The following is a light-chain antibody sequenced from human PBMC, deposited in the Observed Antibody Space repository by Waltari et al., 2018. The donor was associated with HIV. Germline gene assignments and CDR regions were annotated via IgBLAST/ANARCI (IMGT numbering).Light chain of an antibody. J-gene: IGLJ3*02. CDR3: SSYAPSNSWV. Sequence: QSALTQPASVFGSPGQSITITCTGTSSDVGGSNYVSWYQQHPGKAPTLMIYDVSNRPSGVANRVSGSKSGNTASLTSSGLQSEDESDYYCSSYAPSNSWVFGGGTKLTVL. CDR2: DVS. CDR1: SSDVGGSNY. V-gene: IGLV2-14*03.